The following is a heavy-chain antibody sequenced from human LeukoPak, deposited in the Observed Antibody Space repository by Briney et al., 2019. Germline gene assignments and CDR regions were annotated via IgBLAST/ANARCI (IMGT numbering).Heavy chain of an antibody. D-gene: IGHD6-13*01. V-gene: IGHV3-73*01. CDR2: IRSKGNSYAT. J-gene: IGHJ6*02. CDR1: GFTFSGSG. Sequence: PGGSLRLSCAASGFTFSGSGMHWVRQASGKGLEWVGRIRSKGNSYATAYAASVKDKFTISRDDSKKTAYLQMDSLKAEDTAVYYCSRGISGYGMDVWGQGTTVTVSS. CDR3: SRGISGYGMDV.